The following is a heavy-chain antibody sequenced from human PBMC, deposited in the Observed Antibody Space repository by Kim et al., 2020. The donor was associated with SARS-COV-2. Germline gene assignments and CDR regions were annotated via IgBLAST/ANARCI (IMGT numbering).Heavy chain of an antibody. CDR3: AREGGIAARPGAFDI. V-gene: IGHV4-61*01. D-gene: IGHD6-6*01. Sequence: SETLSLTCTVSGGSVSSGSYYWSWIRQPPGKGLEWIGYIYYSGSTNYNPSLKSRVTISVDTSKNQFSLKLSSVTAADTAVYYCAREGGIAARPGAFDIWG. J-gene: IGHJ3*02. CDR2: IYYSGST. CDR1: GGSVSSGSYY.